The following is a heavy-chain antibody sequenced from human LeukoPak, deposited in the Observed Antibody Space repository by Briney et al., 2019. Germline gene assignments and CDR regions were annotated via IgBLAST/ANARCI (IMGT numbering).Heavy chain of an antibody. Sequence: GGSLRLSCVASGFTFRSYVLSWVRQAPGKGLEWVSALSGSGESTYYADAVKGRFTISRDNSKNTVHLQMNGLRAEDTAVYHCAKVTYDYVWGSYENWGQGTLVTVSS. J-gene: IGHJ4*02. CDR3: AKVTYDYVWGSYEN. V-gene: IGHV3-23*01. D-gene: IGHD3-16*01. CDR1: GFTFRSYV. CDR2: LSGSGEST.